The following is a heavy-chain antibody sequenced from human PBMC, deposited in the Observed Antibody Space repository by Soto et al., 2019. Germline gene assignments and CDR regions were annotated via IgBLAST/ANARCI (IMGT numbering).Heavy chain of an antibody. V-gene: IGHV4-34*01. CDR3: ACNYYDFWSGYYSVGYFDY. CDR1: GGSFSGHY. Sequence: PSETLSLTCAVYGGSFSGHYWTWIRQPPGKGLEWVGEITRSGNTNYNPSLKSRVTISVDTSKNQFSLKLSSATAADTAVYYCACNYYDFWSGYYSVGYFDYWGQGTPVTVSS. J-gene: IGHJ4*02. D-gene: IGHD3-3*01. CDR2: ITRSGNT.